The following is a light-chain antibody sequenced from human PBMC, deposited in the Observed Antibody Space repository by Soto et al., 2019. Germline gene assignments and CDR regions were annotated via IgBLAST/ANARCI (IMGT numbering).Light chain of an antibody. Sequence: QSVLTQAPSASGTPGQRVTISCSGSSSNIGSNTVSWYQQVPGTAPKLLIYSNDQRPSGVPDRFSGSTSGTSASLAIGGIQSEDEADYYCAAWDGSLNGWVFGGGTKLTVL. CDR1: SSNIGSNT. CDR2: SND. J-gene: IGLJ2*01. V-gene: IGLV1-44*01. CDR3: AAWDGSLNGWV.